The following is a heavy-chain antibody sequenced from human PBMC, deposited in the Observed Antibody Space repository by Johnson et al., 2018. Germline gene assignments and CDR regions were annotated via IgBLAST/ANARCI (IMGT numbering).Heavy chain of an antibody. Sequence: QVQLQQSGPGLVKPSQTLSLTCAISGDSVSSNSAAWNWIRQSPSRGLEWLGRTYYRSKWYNDYAVSVKSRITINQDTSKNQFSLQLNSLTPEDTAVYYCARTYHYYDSSGYTEDAFDIWGQGTMVTVSS. D-gene: IGHD3-22*01. J-gene: IGHJ3*02. CDR3: ARTYHYYDSSGYTEDAFDI. V-gene: IGHV6-1*01. CDR1: GDSVSSNSAA. CDR2: TYYRSKWYN.